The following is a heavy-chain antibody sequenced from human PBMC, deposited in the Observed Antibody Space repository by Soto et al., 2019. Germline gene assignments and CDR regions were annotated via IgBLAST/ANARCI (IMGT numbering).Heavy chain of an antibody. V-gene: IGHV3-23*01. CDR1: GFTFYNYA. Sequence: ESGGGLVRPGGSLRLSCAASGFTFYNYAMNWVRQAPGKGLERVSTISGGGDGTYYADSVKGRFTISRDNSRNTVYLQMNSLRAEDTAVYYCAKKGLGSLATYCTTGDCHYAFDVWGQGTLVTVSS. CDR2: ISGGGDGT. D-gene: IGHD2-8*01. CDR3: AKKGLGSLATYCTTGDCHYAFDV. J-gene: IGHJ3*01.